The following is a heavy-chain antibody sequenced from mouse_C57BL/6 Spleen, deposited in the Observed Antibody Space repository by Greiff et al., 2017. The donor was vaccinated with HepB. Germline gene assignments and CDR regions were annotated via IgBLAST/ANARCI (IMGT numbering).Heavy chain of an antibody. D-gene: IGHD2-3*01. J-gene: IGHJ4*01. CDR2: ISGGGGNT. CDR3: ARQDDGYGKDYYAMDY. Sequence: EVKLMESGGGLVKPGGSLKLSCAASGFTFSSYTMSWVRQTPEKRLEWVATISGGGGNTYYPDSVKGRFTISRDNAKNTLYLQMSSLRSEDTALYYCARQDDGYGKDYYAMDYWGQGTSVTVSS. CDR1: GFTFSSYT. V-gene: IGHV5-9*01.